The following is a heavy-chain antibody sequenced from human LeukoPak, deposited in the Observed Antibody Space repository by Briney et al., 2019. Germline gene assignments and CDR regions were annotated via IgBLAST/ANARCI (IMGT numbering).Heavy chain of an antibody. Sequence: SGPALVKPTQTLTLTCTFSGFSLSTSGMCVSWIRQPPGKALEWLARIDWDDDKYYCTSLKTRLTISKDTSKNQVVLTMTNMDPVDTATYYCARIRDGSSGRTSMDVWGKGTTVTVSS. CDR2: IDWDDDK. V-gene: IGHV2-70*11. J-gene: IGHJ6*03. CDR3: ARIRDGSSGRTSMDV. CDR1: GFSLSTSGMC. D-gene: IGHD6-19*01.